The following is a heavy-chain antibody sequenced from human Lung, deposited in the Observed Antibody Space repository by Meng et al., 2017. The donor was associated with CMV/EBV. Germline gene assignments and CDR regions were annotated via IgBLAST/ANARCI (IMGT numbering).Heavy chain of an antibody. J-gene: IGHJ6*02. CDR1: GYTFTGYY. D-gene: IGHD2-2*01. CDR3: ARNGYCSSTSCYRYGMDV. V-gene: IGHV1-2*02. CDR2: INPNSGGT. Sequence: ASXXVSXKASGYTFTGYYMHWVRQAPGQGLEWMGWINPNSGGTNYAQKFQGRVTMTRDTSISTAYMELSRLRSDDTAVYYCARNGYCSSTSCYRYGMDVWGQGXTVTVSS.